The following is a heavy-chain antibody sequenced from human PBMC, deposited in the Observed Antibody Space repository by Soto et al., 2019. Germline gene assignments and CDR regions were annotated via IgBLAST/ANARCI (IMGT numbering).Heavy chain of an antibody. CDR1: GFTLSTYT. Sequence: GSLRLSCAASGFTLSTYTMNWVRQAPGKGLEWVSGIIQNGETYYTGSVKGRFTISRDNSKNMVYLQMDSLRADDTALYYCAKDRQPDGIWTFDYWGQGTLVTVSS. CDR2: IIQNGET. CDR3: AKDRQPDGIWTFDY. V-gene: IGHV3-23*01. J-gene: IGHJ4*02. D-gene: IGHD3-9*01.